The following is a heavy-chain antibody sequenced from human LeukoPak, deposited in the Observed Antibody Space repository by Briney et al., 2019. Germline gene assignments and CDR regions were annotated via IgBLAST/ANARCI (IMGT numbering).Heavy chain of an antibody. V-gene: IGHV1-18*01. J-gene: IGHJ3*02. CDR3: AIEPGIAVAGHLSAFDI. CDR2: ICAYNGNT. D-gene: IGHD6-19*01. Sequence: ASVKVSCKASGYTFTSYGISWVRPAPGQGLEWVGWICAYNGNTNYAQKLQGRVTMTRDKSISTAYMELSRLRSDDTAVYYCAIEPGIAVAGHLSAFDIWGQGTMVTVSS. CDR1: GYTFTSYG.